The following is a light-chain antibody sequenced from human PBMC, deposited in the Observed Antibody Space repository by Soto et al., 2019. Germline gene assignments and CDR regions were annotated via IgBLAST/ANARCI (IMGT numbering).Light chain of an antibody. V-gene: IGKV3-20*01. Sequence: DIVLAQSPGTLSLSPGQRATLSCRAGQAVNPNYIAWYQQRPGQAPRLLLSSATTRATGIPDRFSGTGSGTEFSLTIIRLEPVYSAVYYCQFCVTSPFTFGPGSNLEIK. CDR1: QAVNPNY. CDR3: QFCVTSPFT. CDR2: SAT. J-gene: IGKJ2*01.